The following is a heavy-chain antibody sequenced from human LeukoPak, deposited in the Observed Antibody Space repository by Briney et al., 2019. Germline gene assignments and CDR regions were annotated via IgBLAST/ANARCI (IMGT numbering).Heavy chain of an antibody. Sequence: GGSLRLSCAASGFTFSVYAMHWVRQAPGKGLEWVAIISYDGSNKYYADSVKGRFTISRDNSKNTVYLQMNSLRAEDTAVYYCASGPYYYGSGSYHTLDYWGQGTLVTVSS. CDR3: ASGPYYYGSGSYHTLDY. D-gene: IGHD3-10*01. CDR2: ISYDGSNK. CDR1: GFTFSVYA. J-gene: IGHJ4*02. V-gene: IGHV3-30*04.